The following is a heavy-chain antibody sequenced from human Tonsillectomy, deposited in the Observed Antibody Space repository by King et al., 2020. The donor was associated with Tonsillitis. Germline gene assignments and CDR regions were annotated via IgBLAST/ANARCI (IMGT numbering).Heavy chain of an antibody. V-gene: IGHV3-23*01. CDR1: GFTFSSYA. J-gene: IGHJ4*02. D-gene: IGHD1-26*01. CDR2: ISSSGSST. CDR3: AKDLIVGPSPVDY. Sequence: VQLLESGGGLVQPGGSLRLSCAASGFTFSSYAMSWVRQAPGKGLEWVSGISSSGSSTYYAGSGKGRFTISRDNSKNTLFLQMNSLRAEDTAVYYCAKDLIVGPSPVDYWGQGTLVTVSS.